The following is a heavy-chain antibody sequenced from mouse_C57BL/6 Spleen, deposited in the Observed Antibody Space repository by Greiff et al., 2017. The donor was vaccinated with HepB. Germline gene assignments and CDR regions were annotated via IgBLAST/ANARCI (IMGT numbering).Heavy chain of an antibody. Sequence: DVQLQESGPGLVKPSQSLSLTCSVTGYSITSGYYWNWIRQFPGNKLEWMGYISYDGSNNYNPSLKNRISITRDTSKNQFFLKLNSVTTEDTATYYCARDSPVGSSYWYFYVWGTEATVTVSS. CDR3: ARDSPVGSSYWYFYV. V-gene: IGHV3-6*01. D-gene: IGHD1-1*01. CDR2: ISYDGSN. J-gene: IGHJ1*03. CDR1: GYSITSGYY.